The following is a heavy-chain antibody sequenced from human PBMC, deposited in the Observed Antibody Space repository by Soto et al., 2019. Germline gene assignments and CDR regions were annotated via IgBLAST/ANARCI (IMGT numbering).Heavy chain of an antibody. V-gene: IGHV1-24*01. CDR2: FDPESGET. CDR3: ATGRYCSGGSCYLSDY. J-gene: IGHJ4*02. CDR1: GHTLTELS. D-gene: IGHD2-15*01. Sequence: ASVKVSCKVSGHTLTELSMHWVRQAPGKGLEWMGGFDPESGETIYAQKFQGRLTMTEDTSTDTAYMELRSLRPEDTAVYYCATGRYCSGGSCYLSDYWGQGTLVTVSS.